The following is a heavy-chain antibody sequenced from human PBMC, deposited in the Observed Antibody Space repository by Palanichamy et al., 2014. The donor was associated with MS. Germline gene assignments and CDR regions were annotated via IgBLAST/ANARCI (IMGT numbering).Heavy chain of an antibody. CDR1: GFTFSSFG. D-gene: IGHD6-13*01. J-gene: IGHJ4*02. CDR3: AKDFSTSWYLEY. Sequence: QVLLVESGGGVVQPGGSLRLSCTASGFTFSSFGMHWVRQAPGKGLEWVAFIRFDGTYKHYEESLTGRFSISRDNSQNTLYLQMNSLITEDTAVYYCAKDFSTSWYLEYWGQGTLVTVSS. V-gene: IGHV3-30*02. CDR2: IRFDGTYK.